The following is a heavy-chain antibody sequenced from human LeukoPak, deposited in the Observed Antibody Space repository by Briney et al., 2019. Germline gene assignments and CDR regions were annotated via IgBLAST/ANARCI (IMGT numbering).Heavy chain of an antibody. Sequence: KPSETLSLTCTVSGGSISSYYWSWIRQPPGKGLEWIGYIYYSGSTNCNPSLKSRVTISVDTSKNQFSLKLSSVTAADTAVYYCARGWYYGSGSFYYDYWGQGTLVTVSS. CDR1: GGSISSYY. CDR3: ARGWYYGSGSFYYDY. CDR2: IYYSGST. J-gene: IGHJ4*02. D-gene: IGHD3-10*01. V-gene: IGHV4-59*01.